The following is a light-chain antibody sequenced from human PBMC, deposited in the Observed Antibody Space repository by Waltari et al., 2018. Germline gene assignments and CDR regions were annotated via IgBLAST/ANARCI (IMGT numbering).Light chain of an antibody. V-gene: IGLV2-14*03. J-gene: IGLJ2*01. Sequence: QSALTQPASVSGSPGQSITISCTGTSSDVGGYNSVTWYQAHHGQAPKVIIYDCSDRPSAISERFSGSKSGNTASLTISGLQAEDEADYYCSSQSSDNVVLFGGGTKLTVL. CDR2: DCS. CDR1: SSDVGGYNS. CDR3: SSQSSDNVVL.